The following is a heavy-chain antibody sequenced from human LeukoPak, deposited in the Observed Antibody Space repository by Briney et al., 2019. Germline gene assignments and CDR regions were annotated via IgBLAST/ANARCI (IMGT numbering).Heavy chain of an antibody. CDR1: GFTFSDYA. V-gene: IGHV3-23*01. CDR3: AKDRYYYGSGYYFDY. J-gene: IGHJ4*02. Sequence: TGGSLRLSCAASGFTFSDYAMNWVRQAPGKGLEWVSGIIASGRDTYYADSVKGRFTISRDTSKNTLYLQMNSLRAEDTAVYYCAKDRYYYGSGYYFDYWGQGALVTVSS. CDR2: IIASGRDT. D-gene: IGHD3-10*01.